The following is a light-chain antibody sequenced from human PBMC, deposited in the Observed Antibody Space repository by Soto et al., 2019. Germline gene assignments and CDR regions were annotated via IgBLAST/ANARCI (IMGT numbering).Light chain of an antibody. Sequence: MSQGKRPTLSVKASQSVSSYLAWYHQKPGQAPRLLIYDASIRATDSTAGFSGSGSARDFTLTIIRIYSADVDVEYCRQYYEWPPHAFGQGTKVDI. CDR1: QSVSSY. V-gene: IGKV3D-15*01. J-gene: IGKJ1*01. CDR2: DAS. CDR3: RQYYEWPPHA.